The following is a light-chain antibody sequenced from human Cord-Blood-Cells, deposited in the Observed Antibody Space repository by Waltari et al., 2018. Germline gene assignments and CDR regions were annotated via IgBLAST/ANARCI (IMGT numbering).Light chain of an antibody. CDR3: QSYDSSNVV. J-gene: IGLJ2*01. Sequence: NFMLTQLHSVSESPGKTVTISCTRSSCSIASNYVQWYQQRPGSSPTTVIYEDNQRPPGVPDRFSGSIDSSSNSASLTISGRKTEDEADYYCQSYDSSNVVFGGGTKLTVL. CDR1: SCSIASNY. V-gene: IGLV6-57*01. CDR2: EDN.